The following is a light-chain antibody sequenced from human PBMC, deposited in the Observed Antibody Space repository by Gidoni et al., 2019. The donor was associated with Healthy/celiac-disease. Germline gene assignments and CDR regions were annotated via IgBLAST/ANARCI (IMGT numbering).Light chain of an antibody. Sequence: QSALTQPRSVSGSHGQSVTISCTGTSSDVGGYDYVSWYQQPPGKAPKLMIYDVSKRPSGVPDRFSGSKSGNTASLTISGLQAEDEADYYCCSYAGSPWVFGGGTKLTVL. CDR2: DVS. V-gene: IGLV2-11*01. J-gene: IGLJ3*02. CDR1: SSDVGGYDY. CDR3: CSYAGSPWV.